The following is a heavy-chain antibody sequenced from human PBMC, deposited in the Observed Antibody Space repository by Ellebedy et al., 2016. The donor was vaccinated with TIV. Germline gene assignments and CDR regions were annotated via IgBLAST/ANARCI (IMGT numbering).Heavy chain of an antibody. Sequence: AASVKVSCKASGYTFTGYYMHWVRQAPGQGLEWMGCINPNSGATNYAQRFQGRVTMTRDTSISTAYMELSRLRSDDTAVYYCARVDGILTGNGIDYWGQGTLVTVSS. J-gene: IGHJ4*02. CDR1: GYTFTGYY. CDR2: INPNSGAT. D-gene: IGHD3-9*01. CDR3: ARVDGILTGNGIDY. V-gene: IGHV1-2*02.